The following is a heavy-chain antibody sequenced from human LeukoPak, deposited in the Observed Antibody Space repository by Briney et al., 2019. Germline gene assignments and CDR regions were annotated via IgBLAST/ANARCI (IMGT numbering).Heavy chain of an antibody. CDR3: ASSYDFWSGYYEGY. V-gene: IGHV3-7*01. Sequence: GGSLRLSCAASGFTFSNAWMSWVRQAPGKGLEWVANIKQDGSEKYYVDSVKGRFTISRDNAKNSLYLQMNSLRAEDTAVYYCASSYDFWSGYYEGYWGQGTLVTVSS. J-gene: IGHJ4*02. D-gene: IGHD3-3*01. CDR1: GFTFSNAW. CDR2: IKQDGSEK.